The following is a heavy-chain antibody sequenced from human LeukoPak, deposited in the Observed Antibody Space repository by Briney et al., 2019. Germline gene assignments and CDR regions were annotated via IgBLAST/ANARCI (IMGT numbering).Heavy chain of an antibody. V-gene: IGHV4-61*02. CDR1: GGAISSGSYY. CDR3: ARRQGWYQGAPFDY. CDR2: IYTSGST. Sequence: SETLSLTCTVSGGAISSGSYYWSWIRQPAGKGLEWIGRIYTSGSTSYNPSLKSRVTISVDTSKNQFSLKLSSVTAADTAVYYCARRQGWYQGAPFDYWGQGTLVTVSS. D-gene: IGHD6-19*01. J-gene: IGHJ4*02.